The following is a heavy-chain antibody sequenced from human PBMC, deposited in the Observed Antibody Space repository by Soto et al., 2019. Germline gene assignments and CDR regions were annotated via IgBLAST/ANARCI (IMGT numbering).Heavy chain of an antibody. Sequence: GGSLRLSCAAAGITVSSNFMNWVRQAPGKGLEWVSVIYSGGTTYYADSVKGRFTISRDNSKNTVYLQMNRLRAEDTAVYYCARDLNYGSGSYEGMDVWGQGTTVTVSS. J-gene: IGHJ6*02. D-gene: IGHD3-10*01. CDR3: ARDLNYGSGSYEGMDV. CDR2: IYSGGTT. CDR1: GITVSSNF. V-gene: IGHV3-53*01.